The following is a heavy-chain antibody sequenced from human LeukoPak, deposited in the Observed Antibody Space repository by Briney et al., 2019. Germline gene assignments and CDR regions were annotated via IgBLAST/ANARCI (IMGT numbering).Heavy chain of an antibody. V-gene: IGHV3-30-3*01. CDR1: GFTFSSYA. CDR3: ASGRAAAATILWS. CDR2: ISYDGSNK. D-gene: IGHD6-25*01. J-gene: IGHJ5*02. Sequence: GGSLRLSCAASGFTFSSYAMHWVRQAPGKGLEWVAVISYDGSNKYYADSVKGRFTISRDNSRNTLYLQMNSLRAEDTAVYYCASGRAAAATILWSWGQGTLVTVSS.